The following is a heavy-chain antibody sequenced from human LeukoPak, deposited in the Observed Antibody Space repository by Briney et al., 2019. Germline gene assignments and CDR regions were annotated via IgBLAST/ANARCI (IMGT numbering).Heavy chain of an antibody. V-gene: IGHV5-51*01. D-gene: IGHD1-7*01. Sequence: GESLKIFCKGSGYRFSNYWIGWVRQTPMKGLEWMGIIYPGDSDTRYSPSFRGQVTISADKSINTAYLQWSSLTASDTAMYYCASQTGTTLDYWGQGTLVTVSS. CDR3: ASQTGTTLDY. CDR2: IYPGDSDT. CDR1: GYRFSNYW. J-gene: IGHJ4*02.